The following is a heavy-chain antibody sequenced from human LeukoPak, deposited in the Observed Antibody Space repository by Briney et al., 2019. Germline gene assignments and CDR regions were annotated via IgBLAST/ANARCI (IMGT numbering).Heavy chain of an antibody. CDR1: GFTFSSYG. V-gene: IGHV3-30*18. CDR3: AKESAKLGFLRESFDI. Sequence: AGGSLRLSCAASGFTFSSYGMHWVRQAPGKGPEWVAVISYDGSNKYYADSVKGRFTISRDNSKNTLYLQMNSLRAGDTAVYYCAKESAKLGFLRESFDIWGQGTMVTVSS. D-gene: IGHD3-3*01. CDR2: ISYDGSNK. J-gene: IGHJ3*02.